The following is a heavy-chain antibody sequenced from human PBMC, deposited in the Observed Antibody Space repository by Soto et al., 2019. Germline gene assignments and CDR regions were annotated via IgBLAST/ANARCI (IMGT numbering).Heavy chain of an antibody. Sequence: ESLKISGRVSGYTCTNFWVVAVRELAWKGLEWMGIVFPGDSQTTYGPSFEGQVTFSADQSTSTAFLQWNSLRASDTGVYSCARRKLHCGGGSCYGTTDLDYWGQGTKVTVSS. D-gene: IGHD2-21*01. V-gene: IGHV5-51*01. CDR1: GYTCTNFW. CDR2: VFPGDSQT. CDR3: ARRKLHCGGGSCYGTTDLDY. J-gene: IGHJ4*02.